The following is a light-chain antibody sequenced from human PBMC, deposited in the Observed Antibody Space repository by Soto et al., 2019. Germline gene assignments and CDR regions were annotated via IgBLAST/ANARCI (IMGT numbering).Light chain of an antibody. CDR2: DAS. CDR3: QQYNSSPYT. V-gene: IGKV1-5*01. J-gene: IGKJ2*01. Sequence: DIQMTQSPSTLSASVGDRVTITCRASQSISSWLAWYQQKPGKAPKLLIYDASSLESGVPSRFSGSGSGTDFTLTISSLQPEDFAAYYCQQYNSSPYTFGQRTKLEIK. CDR1: QSISSW.